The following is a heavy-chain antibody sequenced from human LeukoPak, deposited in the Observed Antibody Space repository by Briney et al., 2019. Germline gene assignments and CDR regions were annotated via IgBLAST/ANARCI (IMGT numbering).Heavy chain of an antibody. Sequence: AVKLSCKASGGTFSSYAISWVRQAPGQGLDWMGRIIPISGTANYAQKFQGRVTITADESTSTAYMELSNLRSEDTAVYYCARGTPSGWYPYYYYYYMDVWGKGTTVTVSS. J-gene: IGHJ6*03. CDR3: ARGTPSGWYPYYYYYYMDV. D-gene: IGHD6-19*01. CDR1: GGTFSSYA. V-gene: IGHV1-69*13. CDR2: IIPISGTA.